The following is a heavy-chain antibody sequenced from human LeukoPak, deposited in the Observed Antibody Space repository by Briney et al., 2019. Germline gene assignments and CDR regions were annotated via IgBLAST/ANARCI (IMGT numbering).Heavy chain of an antibody. V-gene: IGHV4-30-4*01. J-gene: IGHJ4*02. D-gene: IGHD2-2*01. CDR1: GGSISSGDYY. Sequence: SEALSLTCTVSGGSISSGDYYWSWIRQPPGKGLEWIGEINHSGSTNYNPSLKSRVTISVDTSKNQFSLKLSSVTAADTAVYYCARVKVVPAAPGFYFDYWGQGTLVTVSS. CDR2: INHSGST. CDR3: ARVKVVPAAPGFYFDY.